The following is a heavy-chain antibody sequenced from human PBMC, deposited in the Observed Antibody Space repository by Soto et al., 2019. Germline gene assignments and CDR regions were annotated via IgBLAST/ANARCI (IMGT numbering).Heavy chain of an antibody. CDR2: ISGSGGST. CDR3: SKEKDYHGSGSYDAFDI. V-gene: IGHV3-23*01. CDR1: GFTFSSYA. Sequence: GGSLRLSCAASGFTFSSYAMHWVRQAPGKGLEWVSAISGSGGSTYYADSVKGRFTISRDNSKNTLYLQMNSLRAEDEAIDYCSKEKDYHGSGSYDAFDIWGQGTMVTVSS. D-gene: IGHD3-10*01. J-gene: IGHJ3*02.